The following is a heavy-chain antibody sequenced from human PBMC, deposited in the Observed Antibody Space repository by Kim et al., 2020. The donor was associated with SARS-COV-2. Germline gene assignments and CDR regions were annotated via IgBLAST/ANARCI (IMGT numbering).Heavy chain of an antibody. V-gene: IGHV3-48*03. J-gene: IGHJ4*02. Sequence: GGSLRLSCAASGFTFSSYEINWVRQAPGQGLEWVSYISSSGITKYYADSVKGRFTISRDNTKNSLYLQMNSLRAEDTAVYYCARAGEGYYYDSSGYRENDHWGQGTLVTVSS. D-gene: IGHD3-22*01. CDR2: ISSSGITK. CDR3: ARAGEGYYYDSSGYRENDH. CDR1: GFTFSSYE.